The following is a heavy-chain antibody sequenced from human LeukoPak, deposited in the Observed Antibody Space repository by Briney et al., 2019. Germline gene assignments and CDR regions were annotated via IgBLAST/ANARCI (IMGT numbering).Heavy chain of an antibody. CDR3: AKDQGYSGYVGGDY. CDR2: ISGSGGST. Sequence: GGSLRLSCAASGFTFSSYAMSWVRQAPGKGLDWVSAISGSGGSTYYADSVKGRFTISRDNSKNTLYLQMNSLRAEDTAVYYCAKDQGYSGYVGGDYWGQGTLVTVSS. V-gene: IGHV3-23*01. J-gene: IGHJ4*02. D-gene: IGHD5-12*01. CDR1: GFTFSSYA.